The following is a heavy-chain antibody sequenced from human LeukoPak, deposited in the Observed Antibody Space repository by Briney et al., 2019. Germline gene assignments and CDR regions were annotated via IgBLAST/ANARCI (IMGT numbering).Heavy chain of an antibody. V-gene: IGHV4-30-4*08. CDR2: IYYSGST. Sequence: SETLSLTCTVSGGSISSGDYYWSWIRQPPGKGLEWIGYIYYSGSTYYNPSLKSRVTISVDTSKNQFPLKLSSVTAADTAVYYCARLTVVPAAIGAWGQGTLVTVSS. CDR1: GGSISSGDYY. CDR3: ARLTVVPAAIGA. J-gene: IGHJ1*01. D-gene: IGHD2-2*02.